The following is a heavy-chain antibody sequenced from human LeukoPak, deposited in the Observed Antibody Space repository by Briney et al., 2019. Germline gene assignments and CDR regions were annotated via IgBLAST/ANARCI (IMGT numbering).Heavy chain of an antibody. CDR2: ISWNSGSI. CDR3: AKSEQYDSSAYYDY. V-gene: IGHV3-9*01. J-gene: IGHJ4*02. CDR1: GFTFDDYA. D-gene: IGHD3-22*01. Sequence: GRSLRLSCAASGFTFDDYAMHWVRQAPGKGLEWVSGISWNSGSIGYADSVKGRFTISRDNAKNSLYLQMNSLRAEDTALYYCAKSEQYDSSAYYDYWGQGTLVTVSS.